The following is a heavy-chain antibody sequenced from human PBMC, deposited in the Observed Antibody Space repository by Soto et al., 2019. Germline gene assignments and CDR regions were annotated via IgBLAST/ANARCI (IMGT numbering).Heavy chain of an antibody. CDR3: AKDRTPWLPVVTATDY. CDR1: GFTFSSYA. D-gene: IGHD2-21*02. V-gene: IGHV3-23*01. J-gene: IGHJ4*02. CDR2: ISGSGGST. Sequence: GGSLRLSCAASGFTFSSYAMSWVRQAPGKGLEWVSAISGSGGSTYYADSVKGRFTISRDNSKNTLYLQMNSLRAEDTAVYYCAKDRTPWLPVVTATDYWGQGTLVTVSS.